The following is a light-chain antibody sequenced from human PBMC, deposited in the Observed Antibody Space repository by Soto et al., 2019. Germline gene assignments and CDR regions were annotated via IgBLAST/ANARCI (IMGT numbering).Light chain of an antibody. J-gene: IGKJ1*01. CDR2: GAS. CDR3: QQYYNWPT. V-gene: IGKV3-15*01. CDR1: QSISST. Sequence: EIVSTQSPATLSVSPGERATLSCRASQSISSTLAWYQQKPGQAPRLLIYGASTRATGFPARFSGSGSGTEFTLTISSLQSEDSAVYYCQQYYNWPTFGQGTKVDIK.